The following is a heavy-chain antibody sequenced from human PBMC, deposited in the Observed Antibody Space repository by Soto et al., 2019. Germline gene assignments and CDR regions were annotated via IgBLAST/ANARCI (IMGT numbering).Heavy chain of an antibody. CDR1: GYTFTGYY. CDR3: ARTASPAPFYDASADFER. Sequence: ASVKVSCKASGYTFTGYYMHWVRQAPGQGLEWMGWINPNSGGTNYAQKFQGRVTMTRDTSISTAYMELSRLRSDDTAVYYCARTASPAPFYDASADFERWGQGTLVTVSS. V-gene: IGHV1-2*02. D-gene: IGHD3-22*01. J-gene: IGHJ5*02. CDR2: INPNSGGT.